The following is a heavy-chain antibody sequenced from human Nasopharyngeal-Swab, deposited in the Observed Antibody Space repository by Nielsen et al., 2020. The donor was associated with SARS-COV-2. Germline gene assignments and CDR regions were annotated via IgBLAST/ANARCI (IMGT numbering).Heavy chain of an antibody. V-gene: IGHV3-30*03. Sequence: GESLKISCAASGFTFSSYGMHWVRQAPGKGLEWVALISYDGSNKYYADSVKGRFTISRDNSKNTLYLQMKSLRAEDTAVYYCAHNRIGYYYYMDVWGKGTTVTVSS. CDR2: ISYDGSNK. D-gene: IGHD1-1*01. J-gene: IGHJ6*03. CDR1: GFTFSSYG. CDR3: AHNRIGYYYYMDV.